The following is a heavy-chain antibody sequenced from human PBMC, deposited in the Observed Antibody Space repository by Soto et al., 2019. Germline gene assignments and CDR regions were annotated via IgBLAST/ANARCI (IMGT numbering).Heavy chain of an antibody. J-gene: IGHJ4*02. CDR1: GFSFTGYW. CDR3: TRDRPEAHYDYHPIFDH. V-gene: IGHV3-74*01. Sequence: PGGSLRLSCAGAGFSFTGYWMRWVRQVPGKGLIWVARSNSDGSGISYADSVKGRFAISRDNVKNILFLQMNSLRVDDSAVYYCTRDRPEAHYDYHPIFDHWGQGT. CDR2: SNSDGSGI. D-gene: IGHD5-12*01.